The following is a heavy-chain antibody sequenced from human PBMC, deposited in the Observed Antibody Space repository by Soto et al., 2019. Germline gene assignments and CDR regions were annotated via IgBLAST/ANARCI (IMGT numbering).Heavy chain of an antibody. CDR2: IWYDGSNK. Sequence: RLSCAASGFTFSSYGMHWVRQAPGKGLEWVAIIWYDGSNKYYADSVKGRFTISRDNSKKTLYLQMNSLRAEDTAVYYCARDQGTVDTFLYYYAVDVWGQGTTVTVSS. J-gene: IGHJ6*02. V-gene: IGHV3-33*01. D-gene: IGHD4-4*01. CDR3: ARDQGTVDTFLYYYAVDV. CDR1: GFTFSSYG.